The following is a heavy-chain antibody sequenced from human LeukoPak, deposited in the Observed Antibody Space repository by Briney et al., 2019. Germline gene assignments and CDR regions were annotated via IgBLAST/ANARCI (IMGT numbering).Heavy chain of an antibody. D-gene: IGHD4-23*01. V-gene: IGHV3-53*01. J-gene: IGHJ4*02. CDR1: GFTFSDYY. Sequence: GGSLRLSCAASGFTFSDYYMSWIRQAPGKGLEWVSLIYSGGSTYYADSVKGRFTISRDNSKNTLYLQMNSLRAEDTAVYYCARRAGGYSHPYDYWGQGTLVTVSS. CDR3: ARRAGGYSHPYDY. CDR2: IYSGGST.